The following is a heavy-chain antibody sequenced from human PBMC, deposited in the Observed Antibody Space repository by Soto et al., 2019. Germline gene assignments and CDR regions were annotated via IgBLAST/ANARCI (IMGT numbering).Heavy chain of an antibody. D-gene: IGHD2-2*01. CDR1: CYSISSCNY. CDR2: LYHIGST. J-gene: IGHJ6*02. V-gene: IGHV4-38-2*01. Sequence: SETLPLTCAVSCYSISSCNYWAWIRHPPGRGLEWIGSLYHIGSTHYNTSLKSRVTISVDTSKNHFSLELSSVTAADTAMYYCSSSTSYYHDSCVYVWGQGTMVTFS. CDR3: SSSTSYYHDSCVYV.